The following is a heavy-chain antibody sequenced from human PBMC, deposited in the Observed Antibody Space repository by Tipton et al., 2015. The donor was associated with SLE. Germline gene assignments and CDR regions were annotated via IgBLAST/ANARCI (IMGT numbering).Heavy chain of an antibody. CDR3: ASVIPYYWYFDI. D-gene: IGHD2-21*01. Sequence: TLSLTCSVSGGSITAYTHYWGWIRQSPGKGLEWIASIYYTGKTYSKPSLKSRLTISLDASKNQLSLKLSSVTAADTAVYFCASVIPYYWYFDIWGQGTLVTVSS. J-gene: IGHJ2*01. CDR2: IYYTGKT. CDR1: GGSITAYTHY. V-gene: IGHV4-39*07.